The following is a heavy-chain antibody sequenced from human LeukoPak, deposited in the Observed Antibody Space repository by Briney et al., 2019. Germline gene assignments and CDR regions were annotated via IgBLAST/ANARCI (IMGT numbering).Heavy chain of an antibody. Sequence: PSETLSLTCAVYGGSFSGYYWSWIRQPPGKGLEWIGEIYHSGSTNYNPSLKSRVTISVDKSKNQFSLKLSSVTAADTAVYYCARVATRSTIFGVVTIFDYWGQGTLVTVSS. CDR3: ARVATRSTIFGVVTIFDY. CDR1: GGSFSGYY. D-gene: IGHD3-3*01. J-gene: IGHJ4*02. V-gene: IGHV4-34*01. CDR2: IYHSGST.